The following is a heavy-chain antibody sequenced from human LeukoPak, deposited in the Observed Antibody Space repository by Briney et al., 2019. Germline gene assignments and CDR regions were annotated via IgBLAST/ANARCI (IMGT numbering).Heavy chain of an antibody. Sequence: GASVKVSCKASGYTFTDHYIYWVQQAPGKGLEWVGRVDPEEGEAISAQKFQGRVTISADTSTDTAYLELTSLRSDDTAVYYCATEVNVAYCNVPGNDYRGIDPWGPGTLVTVSS. CDR2: VDPEEGEA. CDR3: ATEVNVAYCNVPGNDYRGIDP. J-gene: IGHJ5*02. V-gene: IGHV1-69-2*01. CDR1: GYTFTDHY. D-gene: IGHD3-10*02.